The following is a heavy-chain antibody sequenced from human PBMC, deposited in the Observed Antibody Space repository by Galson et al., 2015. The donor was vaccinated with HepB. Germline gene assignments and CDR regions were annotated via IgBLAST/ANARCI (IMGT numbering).Heavy chain of an antibody. CDR3: AKVSRITTVTIYYFDY. V-gene: IGHV3-30*18. J-gene: IGHJ4*02. Sequence: SLRLSCAASGFTFTSYVMHWVRQAPGKGLDWVAVISYDGSNKYYADSVKGRFTISRDNSKNTLYLQMNSLRAEDTAVYYCAKVSRITTVTIYYFDYWGQGTLVTVPS. CDR2: ISYDGSNK. D-gene: IGHD4-17*01. CDR1: GFTFTSYV.